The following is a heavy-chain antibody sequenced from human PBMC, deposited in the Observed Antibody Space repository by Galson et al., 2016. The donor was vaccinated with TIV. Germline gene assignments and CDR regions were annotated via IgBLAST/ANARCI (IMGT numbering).Heavy chain of an antibody. CDR1: GGTFSSYV. CDR2: IIPMFGTA. CDR3: ARDRSLNGGSGKTGGWFDP. V-gene: IGHV1-69*01. J-gene: IGHJ5*02. D-gene: IGHD3-3*01. Sequence: SCKASGGTFSSYVIKWVRQAPGQGLEWMGEIIPMFGTANYAQKFQGRVTITADESTSTAYMELSSLRSEDTAVYYCARDRSLNGGSGKTGGWFDPWGQGTLVTVSS.